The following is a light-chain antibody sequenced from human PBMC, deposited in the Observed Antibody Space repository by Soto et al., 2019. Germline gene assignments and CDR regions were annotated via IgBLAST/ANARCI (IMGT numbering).Light chain of an antibody. CDR3: QQYNDWPLDLT. V-gene: IGKV3-15*01. CDR1: QSVSTN. CDR2: AAS. J-gene: IGKJ4*01. Sequence: EIVMTQSPATLSVSPRDRATLSCRASQSVSTNLVWYQHKLGQAPRLLIYAASTRATGTPARFSGSVSGTEFTLTISSLQSKDFAVYYCQQYNDWPLDLTFGGGTKVEIK.